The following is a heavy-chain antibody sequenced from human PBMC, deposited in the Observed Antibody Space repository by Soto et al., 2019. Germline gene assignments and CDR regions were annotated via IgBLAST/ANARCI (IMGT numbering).Heavy chain of an antibody. CDR3: ARDSGQYYDFWSGYWS. V-gene: IGHV4-30-4*01. Sequence: QVQLQESGPGLVKPSQTLSLTCTVSGGSISSGDYYWSWIRQPPGKGLEWIGYIYYSGSTYYNPPLKSRFTISVDTSKNQFSLKLSSVTAADTAVYYCARDSGQYYDFWSGYWSWGQGTLVTVSS. CDR1: GGSISSGDYY. D-gene: IGHD3-3*01. J-gene: IGHJ4*02. CDR2: IYYSGST.